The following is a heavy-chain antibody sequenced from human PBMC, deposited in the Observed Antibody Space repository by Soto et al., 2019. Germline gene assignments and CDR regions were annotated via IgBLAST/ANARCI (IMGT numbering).Heavy chain of an antibody. Sequence: QVQLVQSGTEVRKPGSSVKVSCKASGDSFTTSTFSWVRQTPGQGLEWMGTIIPLLETPDYAQKFQGSVTITADESTSTVYMELSSLRSEDAAVYCCAKAVATGVFDYWGQGTLVTVSS. D-gene: IGHD5-12*01. CDR3: AKAVATGVFDY. J-gene: IGHJ4*02. V-gene: IGHV1-69*18. CDR2: IIPLLETP. CDR1: GDSFTTST.